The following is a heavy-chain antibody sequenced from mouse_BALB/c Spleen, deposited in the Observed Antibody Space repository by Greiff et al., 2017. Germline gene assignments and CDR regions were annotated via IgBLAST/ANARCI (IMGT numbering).Heavy chain of an antibody. CDR2: ILPGSGST. D-gene: IGHD1-1*01. J-gene: IGHJ3*01. V-gene: IGHV1-9*01. Sequence: VQLQQSGAELMKPGASVKISCKATGYTFSSYWIEWVKQRPGHGLEWIGEILPGSGSTNYNEKFKGKATFTADTSSNTAYMQLSSLTSEDSAVYYCARTHYYGLFAYWGQGTLVTVSA. CDR3: ARTHYYGLFAY. CDR1: GYTFSSYW.